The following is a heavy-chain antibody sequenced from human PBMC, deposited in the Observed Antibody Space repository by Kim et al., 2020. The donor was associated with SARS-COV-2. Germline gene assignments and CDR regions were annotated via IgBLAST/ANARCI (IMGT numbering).Heavy chain of an antibody. V-gene: IGHV1-46*01. Sequence: ASVKVSCKASGYTFTSYYMHWVRQAPGQGLEWMGIINPSGGSTSYAQKFQGRVTMTRDTSTSTVYMELSSLRSEDTAVYYCARASIMITFGGVIVKRAFDIWGQGTMVTVSS. J-gene: IGHJ3*02. CDR2: INPSGGST. CDR3: ARASIMITFGGVIVKRAFDI. D-gene: IGHD3-16*02. CDR1: GYTFTSYY.